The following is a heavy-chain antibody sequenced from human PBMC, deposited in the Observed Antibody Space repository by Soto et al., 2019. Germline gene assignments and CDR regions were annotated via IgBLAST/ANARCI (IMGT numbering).Heavy chain of an antibody. D-gene: IGHD2-8*01. CDR2: IIPILGIA. V-gene: IGHV1-69*02. CDR3: ASGPLDCTNGVCYLNWFDP. CDR1: GGTFSSYT. Sequence: GASVKVSCKASGGTFSSYTISWVRQAPGQGLEWMGRIIPILGIANYAQKFQGRVTITADKSTSTAYMELSSLRSEDTAVYYCASGPLDCTNGVCYLNWFDPWGQGTLVTVS. J-gene: IGHJ5*02.